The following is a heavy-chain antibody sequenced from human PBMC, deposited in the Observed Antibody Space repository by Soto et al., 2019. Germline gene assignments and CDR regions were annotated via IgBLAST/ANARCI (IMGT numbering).Heavy chain of an antibody. CDR1: GGSISSGGYY. D-gene: IGHD3-10*01. Sequence: PSETLSLTCTVSGGSISSGGYYWSWIRQHPGKGLEWIGYTYYSGSTYYNPSLKSRVTISVDTSKNQFSLKLSSVTAADTAVYYCARGTLWFGELFEGPDYWGQGTLVTVSS. V-gene: IGHV4-31*03. J-gene: IGHJ4*02. CDR3: ARGTLWFGELFEGPDY. CDR2: TYYSGST.